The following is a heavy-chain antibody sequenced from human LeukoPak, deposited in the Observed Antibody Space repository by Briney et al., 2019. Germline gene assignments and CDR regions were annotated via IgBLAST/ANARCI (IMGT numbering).Heavy chain of an antibody. V-gene: IGHV4-34*01. J-gene: IGHJ4*02. CDR2: IYHTEYT. CDR3: ARIRCSPGDDSCYNY. D-gene: IGHD2-21*01. Sequence: AVTLSLTCGVRGVSFSGNYWSWIRQSPGKGLEWIGEIYHTEYTTYNPSLKSRVTIWADTSVNQLSLTVTSVTAADTAIYYCARIRCSPGDDSCYNYWGRRTLVPV. CDR1: GVSFSGNY.